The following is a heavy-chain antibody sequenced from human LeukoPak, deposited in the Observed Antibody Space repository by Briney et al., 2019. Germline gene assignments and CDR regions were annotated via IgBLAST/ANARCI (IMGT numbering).Heavy chain of an antibody. CDR2: IYYSGST. V-gene: IGHV4-59*08. Sequence: SETLSLTCTVSGGSISSHYWSWIRQPPGKGLEWIGYIYYSGSTNYNPSLKSRVTISVDTSKNQFSLKLSSVTAADTAVYYCARHVDYGDYSRFDPWGQGTLVTVSS. D-gene: IGHD4-17*01. CDR3: ARHVDYGDYSRFDP. J-gene: IGHJ5*02. CDR1: GGSISSHY.